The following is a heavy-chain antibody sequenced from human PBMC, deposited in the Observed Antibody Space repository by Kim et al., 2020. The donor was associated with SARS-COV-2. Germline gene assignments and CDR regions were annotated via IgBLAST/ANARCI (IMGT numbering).Heavy chain of an antibody. D-gene: IGHD6-19*01. J-gene: IGHJ3*02. V-gene: IGHV7-4-1*02. CDR3: ARDSGIAVAGRDDAFDI. CDR1: GYTFTSYA. Sequence: ASVKVSCKASGYTFTSYAMNWVRQAPGQGLEWMGWINTNTGNPTYAQGFTGRFVFSLDTSVSTAYLQISSLKAEDTAVYYCARDSGIAVAGRDDAFDIWGQGTMVTVSS. CDR2: INTNTGNP.